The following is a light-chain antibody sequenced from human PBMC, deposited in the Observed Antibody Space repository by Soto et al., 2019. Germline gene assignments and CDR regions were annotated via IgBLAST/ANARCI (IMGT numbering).Light chain of an antibody. CDR1: ESIDNW. J-gene: IGKJ1*01. Sequence: DIQMTHSPSTLSASVGDTVTITCRASESIDNWLAWYQQKPGKAPKLLIFAASTLVRGVPSRFSGRGSGTEFTLTISSLQADDYATFYCQQYNTDWTFGQVSKVDIX. CDR2: AAS. V-gene: IGKV1-5*01. CDR3: QQYNTDWT.